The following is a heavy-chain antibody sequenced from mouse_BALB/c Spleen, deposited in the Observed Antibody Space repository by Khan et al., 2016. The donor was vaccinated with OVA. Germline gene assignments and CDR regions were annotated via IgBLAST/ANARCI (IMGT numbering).Heavy chain of an antibody. CDR3: ARIKKIVATYFDY. J-gene: IGHJ2*01. D-gene: IGHD1-1*01. CDR1: GYTFTSYW. Sequence: QVQLQQPGAELVKAGASVKMSCKASGYTFTSYWMHWVKQRLGQGLEWFAETNPTHGRTYYNEQFKSKATLPVDKSSSPAYMLLRGPTFEDSAVYYGARIKKIVATYFDYWGQGTTLTVSS. V-gene: IGHV1S81*02. CDR2: TNPTHGRT.